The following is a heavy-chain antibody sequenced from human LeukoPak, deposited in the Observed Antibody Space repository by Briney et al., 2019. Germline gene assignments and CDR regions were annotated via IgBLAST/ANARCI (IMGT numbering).Heavy chain of an antibody. D-gene: IGHD2-2*01. J-gene: IGHJ4*02. V-gene: IGHV4-34*01. Sequence: PSETLSLTCAVYGGSFSGYYWSWIRQPPGKGLEWIGEINHSGSTNYNPSLKSRVTISVDTSKNKFSLKLSSVTAADTAVYYCARGARGRDAQQIVVVPAALDYWGQGTLVTVSS. CDR2: INHSGST. CDR1: GGSFSGYY. CDR3: ARGARGRDAQQIVVVPAALDY.